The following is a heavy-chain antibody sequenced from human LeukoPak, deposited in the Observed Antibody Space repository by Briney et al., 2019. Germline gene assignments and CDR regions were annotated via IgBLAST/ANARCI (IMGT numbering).Heavy chain of an antibody. CDR2: INPNSGGT. J-gene: IGHJ3*02. V-gene: IGHV1-2*02. Sequence: APVKVSCKASGYTFTGYYMHWVRQAPGQGLEWMGWINPNSGGTNYAQKFQGRVTMTRDTSISTAYMELSRLRSDDTAVYYCARDLSGSSSWVGVEAAFDIWGQGTMVTVSS. CDR1: GYTFTGYY. D-gene: IGHD6-13*01. CDR3: ARDLSGSSSWVGVEAAFDI.